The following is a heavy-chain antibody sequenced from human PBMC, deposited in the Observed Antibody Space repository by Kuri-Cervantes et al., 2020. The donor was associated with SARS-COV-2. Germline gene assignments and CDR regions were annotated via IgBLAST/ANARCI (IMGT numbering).Heavy chain of an antibody. CDR2: INPSGGST. V-gene: IGHV1-46*01. CDR1: GYTFTGYY. CDR3: ARGWLSSDYFDY. J-gene: IGHJ4*02. D-gene: IGHD5-12*01. Sequence: ASVKVSCKASGYTFTGYYMSWVRQAPGQGLEWLGIINPSGGSTSYAQKFQGRVTMTRDTSTSTVYMELSSLRSEDTAVYYCARGWLSSDYFDYWGQGTLVTVSS.